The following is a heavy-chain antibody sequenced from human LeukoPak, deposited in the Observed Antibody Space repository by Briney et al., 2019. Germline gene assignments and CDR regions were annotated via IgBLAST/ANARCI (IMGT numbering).Heavy chain of an antibody. CDR1: GFTLCRYV. D-gene: IGHD2-2*01. J-gene: IGHJ4*02. V-gene: IGHV3-23*01. CDR2: ISGSGNST. CDR3: AQPKVPSARRFDY. Sequence: GVSLRLSCVRTGFTLCRYVMSWVRQAPGRGLEWVSDISGSGNSTYYAESVKGRFTISRDNSKNTLYLQINSLRAEDTAVYYCAQPKVPSARRFDYWGQGTLVTVSS.